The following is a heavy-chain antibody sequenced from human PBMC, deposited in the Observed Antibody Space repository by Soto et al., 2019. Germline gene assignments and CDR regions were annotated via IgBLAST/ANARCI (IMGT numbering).Heavy chain of an antibody. CDR2: IYHSGST. J-gene: IGHJ5*02. Sequence: PSETLSLTCALSGGSISSSNWGSWARQPPGKGLEWIGEIYHSGSTNYNPSLKSRVTISVDKSKNQFSLKLSSVTAADTAVYYCARALWGQAGHINWLDSWREGTLVT. D-gene: IGHD3-16*01. CDR1: GGSISSSNW. V-gene: IGHV4-4*02. CDR3: ARALWGQAGHINWLDS.